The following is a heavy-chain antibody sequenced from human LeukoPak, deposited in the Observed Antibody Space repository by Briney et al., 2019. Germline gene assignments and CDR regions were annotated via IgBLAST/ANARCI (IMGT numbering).Heavy chain of an antibody. CDR3: AGSQSGIVVVPAARFDY. J-gene: IGHJ4*02. D-gene: IGHD2-2*01. V-gene: IGHV4-30-4*01. CDR2: IYYSGST. CDR1: GGSISSGDYY. Sequence: SETLSLTCTVSGGSISSGDYYWSWIRQPPGTGLEWIGYIYYSGSTYYNPSLKSRVTISVDTSKNQFSLKLSSVTAADTAVYYCAGSQSGIVVVPAARFDYWGQGTLVTVSS.